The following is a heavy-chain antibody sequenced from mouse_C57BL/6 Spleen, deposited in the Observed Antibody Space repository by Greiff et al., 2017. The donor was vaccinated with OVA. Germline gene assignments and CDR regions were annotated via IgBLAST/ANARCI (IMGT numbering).Heavy chain of an antibody. V-gene: IGHV1-82*01. J-gene: IGHJ1*03. CDR1: GYAFSSSW. Sequence: QVQLKESGPELVKPGASVKISCKASGYAFSSSWMNWVKQRPGKGLEWIGRIYPGDGDTNYNGKFKGKATLTADKSSSTAYMQLSSLTSEDSAVYFCARDYYYGSSSYFDVWGTGTTVTVSS. CDR3: ARDYYYGSSSYFDV. CDR2: IYPGDGDT. D-gene: IGHD1-1*01.